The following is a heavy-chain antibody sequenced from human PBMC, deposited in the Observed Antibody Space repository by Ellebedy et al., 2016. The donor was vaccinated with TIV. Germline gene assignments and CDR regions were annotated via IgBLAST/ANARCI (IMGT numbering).Heavy chain of an antibody. CDR2: IYYSGST. Sequence: MPSETLSLTCTVSGGSISSRNYYWGWLRQPPGKGLEWIGSIYYSGSTYYNPSPKSRVTISVATSKNHFSLKPSSVTAADTAVYYFARQGRHWGSGCFDYWGQGTLVTVSS. J-gene: IGHJ4*02. CDR1: GGSISSRNYY. D-gene: IGHD7-27*01. CDR3: ARQGRHWGSGCFDY. V-gene: IGHV4-39*01.